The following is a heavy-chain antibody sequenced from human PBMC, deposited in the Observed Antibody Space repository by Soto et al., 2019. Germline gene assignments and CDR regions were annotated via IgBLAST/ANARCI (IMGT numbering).Heavy chain of an antibody. D-gene: IGHD3-16*02. CDR3: ARDREYYDYVWGSYRSFDY. Sequence: ASVKVSCKASGYSFTSYGISWVRQAPGQGLEWMGWISGYSANTNYAQKLQGRVTMTTDTSTSTAYMELRSLRSDDTAVYYCARDREYYDYVWGSYRSFDYWGQGTLVTVSS. CDR2: ISGYSANT. J-gene: IGHJ4*02. CDR1: GYSFTSYG. V-gene: IGHV1-18*01.